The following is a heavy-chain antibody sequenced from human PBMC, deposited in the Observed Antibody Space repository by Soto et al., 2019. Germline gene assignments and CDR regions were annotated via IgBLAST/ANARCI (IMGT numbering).Heavy chain of an antibody. Sequence: ASVKVSCKASGYTFTGYYMHWVRQAPGQGLEWMGWINPNSGGTNYAQKFQGWVTMTRDTAISTAYMELSRLRSDDTAVYYCARARGDSSSWYEPEYGMDVWGQGTTVTVS. CDR1: GYTFTGYY. CDR3: ARARGDSSSWYEPEYGMDV. CDR2: INPNSGGT. D-gene: IGHD6-13*01. V-gene: IGHV1-2*04. J-gene: IGHJ6*02.